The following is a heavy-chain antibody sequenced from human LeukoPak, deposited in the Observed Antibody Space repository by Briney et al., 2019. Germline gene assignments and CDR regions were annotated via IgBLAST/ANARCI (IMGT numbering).Heavy chain of an antibody. D-gene: IGHD1-1*01. CDR2: ISSSGSTK. CDR1: GFTFSTYK. CDR3: ARAGISTTGTYGAYFDY. J-gene: IGHJ4*02. V-gene: IGHV3-48*03. Sequence: KTGGSLRLSCAASGFTFSTYKMNWVRQAPGKGLEWVSYISSSGSTKYYADSVKGRFTISRDNAKNSLYLQMNSLRAEDTAVYYCARAGISTTGTYGAYFDYWGQGTLVTVSS.